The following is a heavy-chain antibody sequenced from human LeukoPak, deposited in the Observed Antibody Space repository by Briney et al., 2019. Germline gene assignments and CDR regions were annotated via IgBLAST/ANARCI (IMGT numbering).Heavy chain of an antibody. D-gene: IGHD3-22*01. CDR2: ISYDGSNK. CDR3: ARWHYYDSSGYRVDY. CDR1: GFTFSSFA. J-gene: IGHJ4*02. V-gene: IGHV3-30-3*01. Sequence: GGSLRLSCAASGFTFSSFAMSWVRQAPGKGLEWVAVISYDGSNKYYADSVKGRFTISRDNSKNTLYLQMNSLRAEDTAVYYCARWHYYDSSGYRVDYWGQGTLVTVSS.